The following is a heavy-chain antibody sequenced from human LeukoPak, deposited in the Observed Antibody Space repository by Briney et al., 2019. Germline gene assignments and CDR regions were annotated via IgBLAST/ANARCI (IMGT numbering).Heavy chain of an antibody. CDR2: IYYSGST. Sequence: PSETLSLTCTVSGGSISSYYWSWLRQPPGKGLEWIGYIYYSGSTNYNPSLKSRVTISVDTSKNQFSLKLSSVTAADTAVYYCARVRGGYSYGTNWFDPWGQGTLVTVSS. V-gene: IGHV4-59*01. J-gene: IGHJ5*02. CDR3: ARVRGGYSYGTNWFDP. CDR1: GGSISSYY. D-gene: IGHD5-18*01.